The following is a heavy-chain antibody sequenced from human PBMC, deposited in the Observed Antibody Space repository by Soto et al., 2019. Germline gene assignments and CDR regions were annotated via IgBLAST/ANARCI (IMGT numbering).Heavy chain of an antibody. CDR2: IKSKTDGGTT. Sequence: GGSLRLSCAASGFTFSNAWMNWVRQAPGKGLEWVGRIKSKTDGGTTDYAAPVKGRFTISGDDSKNTRYLQMNGLKTEDTAVYYCTTHFPYDYVWGSYRYVPPPASDYWGQGTLVTVSS. D-gene: IGHD3-16*02. CDR1: GFTFSNAW. V-gene: IGHV3-15*07. J-gene: IGHJ4*02. CDR3: TTHFPYDYVWGSYRYVPPPASDY.